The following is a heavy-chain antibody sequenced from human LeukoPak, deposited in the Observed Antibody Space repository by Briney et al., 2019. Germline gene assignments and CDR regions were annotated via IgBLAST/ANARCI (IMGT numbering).Heavy chain of an antibody. D-gene: IGHD3-22*01. Sequence: GGPLRLSCAASGFTFSNCAMSWVRQAPGKGLEWVSGLSGSGANTHYADSVKGRFTISRDNFKNTLYLQMNSLRAEDTGLYYCARHTSGNLQPFDYWGQGTLVTVSS. CDR2: LSGSGANT. CDR3: ARHTSGNLQPFDY. CDR1: GFTFSNCA. V-gene: IGHV3-23*01. J-gene: IGHJ4*02.